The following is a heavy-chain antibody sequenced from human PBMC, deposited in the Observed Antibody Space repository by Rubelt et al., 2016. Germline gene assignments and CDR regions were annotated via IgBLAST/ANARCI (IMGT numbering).Heavy chain of an antibody. J-gene: IGHJ4*02. Sequence: GWVSYISSSSSTIYYGDSVKGRFTISRDNAKNSLYLQMNSLRAEDTAVYYCVRGWELLLDYWGQGTLVTVSS. D-gene: IGHD1-26*01. V-gene: IGHV3-11*01. CDR3: VRGWELLLDY. CDR2: ISSSSSTI.